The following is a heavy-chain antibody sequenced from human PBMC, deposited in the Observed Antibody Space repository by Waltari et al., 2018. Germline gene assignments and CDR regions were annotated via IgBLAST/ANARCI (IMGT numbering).Heavy chain of an antibody. J-gene: IGHJ5*02. CDR1: GFMFNTYD. Sequence: EVLLMESGGGLVKPGGSLRLSCAGSGFMFNTYDMHWVRQAPGKGPEWVSMITRSASFIYYANSVKGRFTVSRDDAEKSLFLQMDSLTVEDTAVYYCARSSPQGTPGGIDHWGQGTLVTVSS. V-gene: IGHV3-21*01. CDR2: ITRSASFI. CDR3: ARSSPQGTPGGIDH. D-gene: IGHD1-26*01.